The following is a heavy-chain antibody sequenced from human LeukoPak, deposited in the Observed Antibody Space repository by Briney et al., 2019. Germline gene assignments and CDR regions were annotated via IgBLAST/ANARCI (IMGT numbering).Heavy chain of an antibody. CDR2: IYYSGST. J-gene: IGHJ4*02. Sequence: PSETLSLTCTVSGGSISSSSYYWGWIRQPPGKGLEWIGSIYYSGSTYYNPSLKSRVTISVDMSKIQFSLRLSSVTAADTAVYYCARLSVDLETAGTFDCWGQGTLVTVSS. V-gene: IGHV4-39*01. CDR3: ARLSVDLETAGTFDC. D-gene: IGHD6-13*01. CDR1: GGSISSSSYY.